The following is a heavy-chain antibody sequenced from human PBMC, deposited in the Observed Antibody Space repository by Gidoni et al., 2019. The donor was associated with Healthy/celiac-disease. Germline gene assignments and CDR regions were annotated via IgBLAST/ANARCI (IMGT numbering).Heavy chain of an antibody. CDR1: GYPFNGYY. J-gene: IGHJ6*02. D-gene: IGHD2-15*01. V-gene: IGHV1-2*02. Sequence: QVQLVQSGAEVTKPGASVKVSCKASGYPFNGYYMHWVRPAPGQGLEWMGWINPNSGGTNYAQKFQGRVTMTRDTSISTAYMELSRLRSDDTAVYYCARGDCSGGSCYHPRAYYYYYGMDVWGQGTTVTVSS. CDR3: ARGDCSGGSCYHPRAYYYYYGMDV. CDR2: INPNSGGT.